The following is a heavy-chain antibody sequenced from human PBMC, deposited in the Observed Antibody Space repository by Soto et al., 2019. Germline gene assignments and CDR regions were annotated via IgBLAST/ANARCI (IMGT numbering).Heavy chain of an antibody. V-gene: IGHV4-4*02. Sequence: PSETLSLTCAVSSGSISSSNWWSWVRQPPGKGLEWIGEIYHSGSTNYNPSLKSRVTISVDKSKNQFSLKLSSVTAADTAVYYCARTYYYGSGSLQNWFDPWGQGTLVTVSS. CDR3: ARTYYYGSGSLQNWFDP. J-gene: IGHJ5*02. D-gene: IGHD3-10*01. CDR2: IYHSGST. CDR1: SGSISSSNW.